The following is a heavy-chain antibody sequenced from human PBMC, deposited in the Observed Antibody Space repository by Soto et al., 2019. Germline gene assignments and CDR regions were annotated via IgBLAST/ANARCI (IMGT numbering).Heavy chain of an antibody. Sequence: VQLVASGGGLVQPGGSLRLSCAASGFTFSSYWMHWVRQGPGKGLVWVSRVNSDESTTSYADPVKGRFTISRDNAKNTLYRQRSGLRVEDTSLYSCVCLEWGRRAVVTAMEANGYWGQGTLVTVSS. J-gene: IGHJ4*02. D-gene: IGHD2-21*02. CDR3: VCLEWGRRAVVTAMEANGY. CDR1: GFTFSSYW. CDR2: VNSDESTT. V-gene: IGHV3-74*01.